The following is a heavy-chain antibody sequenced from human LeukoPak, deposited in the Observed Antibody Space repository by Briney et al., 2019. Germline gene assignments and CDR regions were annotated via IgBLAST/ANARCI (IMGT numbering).Heavy chain of an antibody. V-gene: IGHV4-59*08. J-gene: IGHJ3*02. CDR2: IYYTGST. Sequence: KASETLSLTCTVSGDSISLYYWSWIRQPPGKGLEWIGYIYYTGSTKSNPSLKSRVTISVDTSKKQFSLNLSSVTAADTAVYYCARLPFCSSTSCSGHSAFDIWGQGTMVTVSS. CDR1: GDSISLYY. D-gene: IGHD2-2*01. CDR3: ARLPFCSSTSCSGHSAFDI.